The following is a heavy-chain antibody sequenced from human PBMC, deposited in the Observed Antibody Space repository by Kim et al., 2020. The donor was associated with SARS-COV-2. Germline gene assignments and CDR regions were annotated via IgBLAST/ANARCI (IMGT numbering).Heavy chain of an antibody. V-gene: IGHV3-33*05. Sequence: GGSLRLSCAASGFTFSSYGMHWVRQAPGKGLEWVAVISYDGSNKYYADSVKGRFTISRDNSKNTLYLQMNSLRAEDTAVYYCARDLGPYCGGDCYLDYWGQGTLVTVSS. CDR1: GFTFSSYG. CDR3: ARDLGPYCGGDCYLDY. J-gene: IGHJ4*02. D-gene: IGHD2-21*02. CDR2: ISYDGSNK.